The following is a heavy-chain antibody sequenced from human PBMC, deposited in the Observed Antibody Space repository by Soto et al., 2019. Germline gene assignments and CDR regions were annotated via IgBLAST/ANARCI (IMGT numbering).Heavy chain of an antibody. V-gene: IGHV1-2*02. CDR3: ARAHPDIAVARGRYFDY. Sequence: SVKVACKASGYTFACYYMHWVRQAPGQGLEWMGWINPNSGGTNDAQKFQGRVTMTRDTSISTAYMELSRLRSDDTAVYYCARAHPDIAVARGRYFDYWGQGTLVTVSS. J-gene: IGHJ4*02. D-gene: IGHD6-19*01. CDR2: INPNSGGT. CDR1: GYTFACYY.